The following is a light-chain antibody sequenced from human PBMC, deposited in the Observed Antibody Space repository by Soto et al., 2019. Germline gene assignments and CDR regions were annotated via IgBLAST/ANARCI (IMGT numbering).Light chain of an antibody. V-gene: IGKV1-17*01. J-gene: IGKJ5*01. CDR2: AAS. Sequence: DIQMTQSPSSLSASVGDRVTITCRASQGIRNDLGWYQQKPGKAPKRLIYAASSLESGVPSRFSGSGSGTDFTLTVSSLQPEDFATYYCQQSLSTPSITFGQGTRLEIK. CDR3: QQSLSTPSIT. CDR1: QGIRND.